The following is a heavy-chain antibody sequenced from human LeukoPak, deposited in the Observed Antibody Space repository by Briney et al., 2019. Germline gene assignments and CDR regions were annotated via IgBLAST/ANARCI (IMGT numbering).Heavy chain of an antibody. Sequence: GGSPRLSCAASEFTFSSYSMHWVRQAPGKGLEWVAVISKDESSIYYGDSVKGRFTISRDNSRNTLYLQMNSLTPEDTAVYYCAKENQQLIDYWGQGTLVTVSS. CDR3: AKENQQLIDY. J-gene: IGHJ4*02. V-gene: IGHV3-30*18. CDR1: EFTFSSYS. CDR2: ISKDESSI. D-gene: IGHD5-18*01.